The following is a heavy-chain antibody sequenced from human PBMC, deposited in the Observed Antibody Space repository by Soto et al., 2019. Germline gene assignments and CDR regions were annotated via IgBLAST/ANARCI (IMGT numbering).Heavy chain of an antibody. Sequence: EVQLVESGGGLVQPGGSLKLSCAASGFTFSGSAMHWVRQASGKGLEWVGRIRSKANSYATAYAASVKGRFTISRDDSKNTAYLQMNSLKTEDTAVYYCTRHGGLVGATPPYFDYWGQGTLVTFSS. J-gene: IGHJ4*02. CDR2: IRSKANSYAT. CDR3: TRHGGLVGATPPYFDY. V-gene: IGHV3-73*02. D-gene: IGHD1-26*01. CDR1: GFTFSGSA.